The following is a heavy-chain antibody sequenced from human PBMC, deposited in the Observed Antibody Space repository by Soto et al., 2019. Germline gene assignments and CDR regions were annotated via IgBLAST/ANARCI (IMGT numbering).Heavy chain of an antibody. J-gene: IGHJ3*02. V-gene: IGHV4-31*03. Sequence: QVQLQESGPGLVKPSQTLSLTCTVSGGSISSGGYYWSWIRQHPGKGLEWIGDIYDRGSTYYNPSLKSRVTISVDTSKNQFYLKLSSVTAADTAGYYCARWVSEMATIRYAFDIWGQGTMVPVSS. CDR3: ARWVSEMATIRYAFDI. D-gene: IGHD5-12*01. CDR1: GGSISSGGYY. CDR2: IYDRGST.